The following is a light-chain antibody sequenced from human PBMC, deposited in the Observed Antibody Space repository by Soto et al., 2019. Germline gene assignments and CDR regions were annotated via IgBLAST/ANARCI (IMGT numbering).Light chain of an antibody. Sequence: EIVLTQSPVTLSLSSGERATLSCRASQSVSSSYLAWYQQKPGQAPRLLIYGASSRATGIPDRFSGSGSGTDFILTSSRLESEAFAMYYCQQYGSSPGTFGQGTKVEIK. CDR2: GAS. J-gene: IGKJ1*01. V-gene: IGKV3-20*01. CDR1: QSVSSSY. CDR3: QQYGSSPGT.